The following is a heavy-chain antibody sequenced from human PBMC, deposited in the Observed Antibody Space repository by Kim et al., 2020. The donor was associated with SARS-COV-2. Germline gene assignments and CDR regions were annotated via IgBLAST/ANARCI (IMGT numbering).Heavy chain of an antibody. CDR2: IWYDGSNK. D-gene: IGHD3-10*01. CDR1: GFTFSSYG. Sequence: GGSLRLSCAASGFTFSSYGMHWVRQAPGKGLEWVAVIWYDGSNKYYADSVKGRFTISRDNSKNTLYLQMNSLRAEDTAVYYCARDARRFGELFGRGYYYGMDVWGQGTTVTVSS. J-gene: IGHJ6*02. V-gene: IGHV3-33*01. CDR3: ARDARRFGELFGRGYYYGMDV.